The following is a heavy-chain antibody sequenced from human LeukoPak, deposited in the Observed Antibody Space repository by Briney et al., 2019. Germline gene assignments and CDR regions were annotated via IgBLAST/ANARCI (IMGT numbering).Heavy chain of an antibody. CDR2: FDPEDGET. CDR3: ATVGAAKRELPTGY. Sequence: ASVKVSCKVSGYTLTELSMHWVRQAPGKGLEWMGGFDPEDGETIYAQKFQGRVTMTEDTSTDTAYMELSSLRSEDTAVYYCATVGAAKRELPTGYWGQGTLVIVSS. J-gene: IGHJ4*02. V-gene: IGHV1-24*01. D-gene: IGHD1-7*01. CDR1: GYTLTELS.